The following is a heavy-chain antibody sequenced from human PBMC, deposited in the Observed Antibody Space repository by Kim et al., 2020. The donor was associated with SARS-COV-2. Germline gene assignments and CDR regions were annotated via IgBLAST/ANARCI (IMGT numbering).Heavy chain of an antibody. V-gene: IGHV1-2*06. J-gene: IGHJ6*02. CDR1: GYTFTHYY. CDR2: INPNSGDT. CDR3: ATLGGGIYFGLDV. D-gene: IGHD3-16*01. Sequence: ASVKVSCKASGYTFTHYYIHWVRQAPGQGLEWMGQINPNSGDTNYAQKFQGRVTMTRDTSSSTAEEEQYSLRYDDTAVYYCATLGGGIYFGLDVWGQGTTVTVSS.